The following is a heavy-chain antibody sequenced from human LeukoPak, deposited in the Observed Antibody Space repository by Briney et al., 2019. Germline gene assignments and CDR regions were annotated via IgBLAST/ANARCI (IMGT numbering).Heavy chain of an antibody. CDR2: ISASGGST. V-gene: IGHV3-23*01. D-gene: IGHD3-10*01. Sequence: PGGSLRLSCAASGFTFDNYAMSWVRQAPGKGLEWVSSISASGGSTYYADSVKGRFTISRDNSNKILYLQMNSLRAEDTAVYYCAKCFSMIRGLRGTYYYYGMDVWGRGTTVTVSS. J-gene: IGHJ6*04. CDR3: AKCFSMIRGLRGTYYYYGMDV. CDR1: GFTFDNYA.